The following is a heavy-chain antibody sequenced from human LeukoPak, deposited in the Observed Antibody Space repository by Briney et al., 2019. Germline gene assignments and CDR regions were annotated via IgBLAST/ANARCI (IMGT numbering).Heavy chain of an antibody. J-gene: IGHJ4*02. D-gene: IGHD2/OR15-2a*01. CDR3: ARWRAQYYFDY. CDR2: IYPGDSDT. CDR1: GYKFTNYW. Sequence: GESLKISCKVSGYKFTNYWLGWVRQMPGKGLEWMGIIYPGDSDTRFRPSFQGQVTLSADKSLNTAYLQWSSLQASDTAIYYCARWRAQYYFDYWGQGTLVTVAS. V-gene: IGHV5-51*01.